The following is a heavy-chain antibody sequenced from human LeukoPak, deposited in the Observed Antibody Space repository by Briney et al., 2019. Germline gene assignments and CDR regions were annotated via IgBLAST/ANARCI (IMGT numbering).Heavy chain of an antibody. V-gene: IGHV3-23*01. J-gene: IGHJ4*02. Sequence: GGSLRLSCAASGFTFSSYAMSWVRQAPGKGLEWVSAISGSGGSTNYADSVKGRFTISRDNAKNSLYLQMNSPRAEDTALYYCASLYDSSGYYSDYWGQGTLVTVSS. CDR1: GFTFSSYA. D-gene: IGHD3-22*01. CDR3: ASLYDSSGYYSDY. CDR2: ISGSGGST.